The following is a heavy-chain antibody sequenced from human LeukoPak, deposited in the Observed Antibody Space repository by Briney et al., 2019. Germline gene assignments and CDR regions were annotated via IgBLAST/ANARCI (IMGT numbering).Heavy chain of an antibody. Sequence: GGSLRLSCAASGFTFSSFSMHWVRQAPGKGLESVSAISSNGGSTYYANSVKGRFTISRDNAQNSLYLQMNSLRAEDTALYYCGRDGTENQWGQGTLVTVSS. V-gene: IGHV3-64*01. J-gene: IGHJ4*02. CDR3: GRDGTENQ. CDR2: ISSNGGST. CDR1: GFTFSSFS. D-gene: IGHD1-14*01.